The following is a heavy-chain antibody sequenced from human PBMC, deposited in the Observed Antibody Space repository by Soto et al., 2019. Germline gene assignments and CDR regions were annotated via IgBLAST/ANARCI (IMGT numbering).Heavy chain of an antibody. CDR1: GGSFSSYH. V-gene: IGHV4-59*08. D-gene: IGHD2-8*01. CDR2: IYYSGST. J-gene: IGHJ3*02. Sequence: SETLSLTCTVSGGSFSSYHWSWIRQPPGKGLEWIGYIYYSGSTNNNPSLKSRVTISVDTSKNQFSLKLSSVTAADTAVYYCARLFGYCTNGVCYFDAFDIWGQGTMVTVSS. CDR3: ARLFGYCTNGVCYFDAFDI.